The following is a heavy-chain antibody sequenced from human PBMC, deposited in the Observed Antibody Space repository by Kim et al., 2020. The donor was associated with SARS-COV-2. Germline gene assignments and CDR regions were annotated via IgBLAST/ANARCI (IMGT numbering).Heavy chain of an antibody. CDR3: AKEGNTAAGTLAEYFQH. D-gene: IGHD2-2*01. CDR2: ISGSGGST. CDR1: RFTFSTYA. V-gene: IGHV3-23*01. J-gene: IGHJ1*01. Sequence: GGSLRLSCAASRFTFSTYAMSWVRQAPGKGLEWVSAISGSGGSTYYADSVKGRFTISRDNSRNTLYVQMNSLRAEDTAVYYCAKEGNTAAGTLAEYFQHWGQGTLVTVSS.